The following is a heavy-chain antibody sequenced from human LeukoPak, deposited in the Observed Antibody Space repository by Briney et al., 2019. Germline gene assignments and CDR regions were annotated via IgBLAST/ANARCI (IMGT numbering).Heavy chain of an antibody. V-gene: IGHV3-23*01. CDR3: VKDLRAGYYSDSYYDGSL. CDR1: GFTFSTYA. D-gene: IGHD3-22*01. CDR2: VSGGGDYT. J-gene: IGHJ4*02. Sequence: QPGGSLRLSCVASGFTFSTYALSWVRQTPGKGLEWVSAVSGGGDYTYYADSVRGRFIISRDNSNNTLFLQINSLRADDAAVYYCVKDLRAGYYSDSYYDGSLRGRGTLVTVSS.